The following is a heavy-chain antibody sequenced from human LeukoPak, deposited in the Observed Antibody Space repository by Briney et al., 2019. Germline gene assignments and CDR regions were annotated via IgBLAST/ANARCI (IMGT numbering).Heavy chain of an antibody. Sequence: SETLSLTCAVYGGSFSGYYWSWIRQPPGKGLEWIGEINHSGSTNYNPSLKSRVTISVDTSKNQFSLKLSSVTAADTAVYYCARTYVDFWSGYYYWFDPWGQGTLVTVSS. J-gene: IGHJ5*02. V-gene: IGHV4-34*01. CDR1: GGSFSGYY. D-gene: IGHD3-3*01. CDR2: INHSGST. CDR3: ARTYVDFWSGYYYWFDP.